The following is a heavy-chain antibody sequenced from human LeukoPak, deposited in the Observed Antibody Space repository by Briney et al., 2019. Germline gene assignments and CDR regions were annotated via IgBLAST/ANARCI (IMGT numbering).Heavy chain of an antibody. V-gene: IGHV4-31*03. D-gene: IGHD3-10*01. CDR1: GGSISSGGYY. CDR3: ARGGYYGSGNYYMDH. Sequence: PSQTLSLTCTVSGGSISSGGYYWSWIRQHPGKGLEWIGHIHYSGSAYYSPSLKTGLTLSVDSSKNQFSLKLSSVTAADTAVYYCARGGYYGSGNYYMDHWGQGTLVTVSS. J-gene: IGHJ4*02. CDR2: IHYSGSA.